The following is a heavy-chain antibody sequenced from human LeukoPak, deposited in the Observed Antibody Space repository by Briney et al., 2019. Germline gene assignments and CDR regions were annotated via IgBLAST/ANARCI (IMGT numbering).Heavy chain of an antibody. V-gene: IGHV4-39*07. D-gene: IGHD1-26*01. Sequence: SETLSLTCTVSGGSISSSSYYWVWIRQPPGTGLEWIGNFYYTGSTYYNPSLKSRVTLSLDTSKNQFSLRLSSVTAADTAMYYCARDSGNYRGMDYWGQGTLVTVSS. CDR1: GGSISSSSYY. CDR3: ARDSGNYRGMDY. J-gene: IGHJ4*02. CDR2: FYYTGST.